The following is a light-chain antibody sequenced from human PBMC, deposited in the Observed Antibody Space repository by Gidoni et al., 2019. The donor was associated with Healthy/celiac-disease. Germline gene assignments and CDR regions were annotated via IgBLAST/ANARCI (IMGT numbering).Light chain of an antibody. CDR3: QQYNSYWT. Sequence: DIQMTQSPSTLSASVGDRVTITCRASQGISSWLAWYQQKPGKAPKLLIYKASSLESGGPSRFSGSGSGTEFTLTSSSLQPDDFAPYYCQQYNSYWTFGQGTKVEIK. J-gene: IGKJ1*01. V-gene: IGKV1-5*03. CDR1: QGISSW. CDR2: KAS.